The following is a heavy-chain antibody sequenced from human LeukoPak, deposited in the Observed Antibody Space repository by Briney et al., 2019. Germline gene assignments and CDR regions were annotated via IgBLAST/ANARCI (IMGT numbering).Heavy chain of an antibody. D-gene: IGHD4-17*01. CDR1: GYTFTGYY. V-gene: IGHV1-2*02. CDR3: ARDQTTVTTVRRYNWFDP. Sequence: ASVKVSCKASGYTFTGYYMHWVRQAPGQGLEWMGWINPNSGGTNYAQKFQGRVTMTRDTSISTAYMELSRLRSDDTAVYYCARDQTTVTTVRRYNWFDPWGQRTLVTVSS. CDR2: INPNSGGT. J-gene: IGHJ5*02.